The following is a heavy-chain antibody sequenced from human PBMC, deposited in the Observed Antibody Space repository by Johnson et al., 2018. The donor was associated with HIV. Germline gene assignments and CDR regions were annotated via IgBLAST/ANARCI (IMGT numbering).Heavy chain of an antibody. V-gene: IGHV3-11*04. D-gene: IGHD3-22*01. CDR2: FSSSGSTK. Sequence: QVQLVESGGGLVKPGGSLRLSCAASGFTFSDYYMRWIRQAPGKGLDCVSYFSSSGSTKYYAASVKGRFTISRDNAKNSLYLQMNSLRAEDTAVYYCARGRPSGSHDAFDIWGQGTMVTVSS. CDR3: ARGRPSGSHDAFDI. J-gene: IGHJ3*02. CDR1: GFTFSDYY.